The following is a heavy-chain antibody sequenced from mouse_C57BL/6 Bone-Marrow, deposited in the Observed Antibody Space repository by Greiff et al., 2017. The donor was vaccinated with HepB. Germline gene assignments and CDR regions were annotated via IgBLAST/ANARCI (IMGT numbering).Heavy chain of an antibody. CDR2: INPYNGGT. D-gene: IGHD2-4*01. J-gene: IGHJ2*01. CDR3: ARAYEYDFGYFDY. V-gene: IGHV1-19*01. Sequence: VQLQQSGPVLVKPGASVKMSCKASGYTFTDYYMNWVKQSHGKSLEWIGVINPYNGGTSYNQKFKGKATLTVDKSSSTAYMELNSLTSEDSAVYYCARAYEYDFGYFDYWGQGTTLTVSS. CDR1: GYTFTDYY.